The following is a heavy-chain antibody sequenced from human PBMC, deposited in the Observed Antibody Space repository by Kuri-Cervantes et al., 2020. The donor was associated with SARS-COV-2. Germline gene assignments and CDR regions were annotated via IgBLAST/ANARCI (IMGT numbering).Heavy chain of an antibody. J-gene: IGHJ6*02. D-gene: IGHD3-3*01. CDR1: GFTFSSCA. Sequence: GESLKISCAASGFTFSSCAMSWVRQAPGKGLEWVSAISGSGGSTYYADSVKGRFTISRDNSKNTLYLQMNSLRAEDTAVYYCAKDGHLTIFGVRLQGYYYYGMDVWGQGTTVTVSS. CDR3: AKDGHLTIFGVRLQGYYYYGMDV. V-gene: IGHV3-23*01. CDR2: ISGSGGST.